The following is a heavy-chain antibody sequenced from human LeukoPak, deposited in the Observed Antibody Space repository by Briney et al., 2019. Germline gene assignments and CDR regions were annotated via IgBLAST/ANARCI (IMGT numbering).Heavy chain of an antibody. CDR1: GGSIRSDY. Sequence: PSETLSLTCTVSGGSIRSDYWSWIRQPPGKGLEWIGYIYTSRSINYNPSLKSRVTISLDTSKNQVSLKLSSVTAADTAVYYCARHGGGYDTSGYYYYWFDPWGQGTLVTVSS. V-gene: IGHV4-4*09. J-gene: IGHJ5*02. CDR2: IYTSRSI. CDR3: ARHGGGYDTSGYYYYWFDP. D-gene: IGHD3-22*01.